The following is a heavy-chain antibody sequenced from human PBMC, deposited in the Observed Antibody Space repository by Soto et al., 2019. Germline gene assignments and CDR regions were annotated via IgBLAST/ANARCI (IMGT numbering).Heavy chain of an antibody. CDR2: ISAYNGNT. D-gene: IGHD2-15*01. J-gene: IGHJ3*02. V-gene: IGHV1-18*01. CDR3: ASDHRGGPAAFDI. Sequence: QVQLVQSGAEVKKPGASVKVSCKASGYTFTSFGISWVRQAPGQGLEWMGWISAYNGNTNYAENLQGRVTMTTDTSPSTAYMELRSLRSDDTAVYSCASDHRGGPAAFDICGQGTMVTVSS. CDR1: GYTFTSFG.